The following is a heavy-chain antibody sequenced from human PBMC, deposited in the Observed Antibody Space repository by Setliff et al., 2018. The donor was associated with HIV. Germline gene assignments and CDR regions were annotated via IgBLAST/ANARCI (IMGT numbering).Heavy chain of an antibody. CDR3: AGRPPIGGFWSSASCQGALDC. D-gene: IGHD2-2*01. V-gene: IGHV1-18*01. J-gene: IGHJ3*01. CDR2: ISAYDGNT. CDR1: GYTFASYG. Sequence: ASVKVSCKASGYTFASYGITWVRQAPGQGLEWMGWISAYDGNTNYAQKVREIVTLTTDTATNTAFMELKNLTSANTAVYYCAGRPPIGGFWSSASCQGALDCWGQGTMVTVSS.